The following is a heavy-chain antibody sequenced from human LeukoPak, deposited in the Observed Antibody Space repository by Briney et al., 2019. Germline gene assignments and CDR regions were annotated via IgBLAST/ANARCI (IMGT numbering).Heavy chain of an antibody. J-gene: IGHJ4*02. CDR3: ARGGSYIQPYYLDY. CDR1: GFTFDDYG. CDR2: INWNGGST. Sequence: RPGGSLRLSCAASGFTFDDYGMSWVRQAPGKGLEWVSGINWNGGSTGYADSVKGRFTISRDNAKNSLYLQMNSLRAEDTALYYCARGGSYIQPYYLDYWGQGTLVTVSS. V-gene: IGHV3-20*04. D-gene: IGHD1-26*01.